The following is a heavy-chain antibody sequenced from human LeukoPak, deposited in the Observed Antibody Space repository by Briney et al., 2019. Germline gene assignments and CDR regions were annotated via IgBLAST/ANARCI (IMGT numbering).Heavy chain of an antibody. CDR1: GYTFTSYD. CDR2: MNPNSGNT. D-gene: IGHD3-22*01. CDR3: ATDSAAKYYYDSSGYGVY. J-gene: IGHJ4*02. V-gene: IGHV1-8*01. Sequence: ASVKVSCKASGYTFTSYDINWVRQATGQGLEWMGWMNPNSGNTGYAQKFQGRVTMTEDTSTDTAYMELSSLRSEDTAVYYCATDSAAKYYYDSSGYGVYWGQGTLVTVSS.